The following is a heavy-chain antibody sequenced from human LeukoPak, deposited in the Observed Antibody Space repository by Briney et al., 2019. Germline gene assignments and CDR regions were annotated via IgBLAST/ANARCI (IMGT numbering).Heavy chain of an antibody. CDR1: GYTFTGYY. Sequence: ASVTVSCKASGYTFTGYYMHWVRQAPGQGLEWMGRINPNSGGTNYAQKFQGRVTMTRDTSISTAYMELSRLRSDDTAVYYCARDPTAYCGGDCYSLNYWGQGTLVTVSS. CDR2: INPNSGGT. CDR3: ARDPTAYCGGDCYSLNY. D-gene: IGHD2-21*02. J-gene: IGHJ4*02. V-gene: IGHV1-2*06.